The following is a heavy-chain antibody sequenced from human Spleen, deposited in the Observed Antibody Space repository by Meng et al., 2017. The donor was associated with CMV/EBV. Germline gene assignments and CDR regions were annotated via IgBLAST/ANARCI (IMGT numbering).Heavy chain of an antibody. CDR2: IRSKANSYAT. V-gene: IGHV3-73*01. D-gene: IGHD3-10*01. CDR1: FTFSGSA. CDR3: TRRDYYGSGEYYFDY. J-gene: IGHJ4*02. Sequence: FTFSGSAMHWVRQASGKGLEWVGRIRSKANSYATAYAASVKGRFTISRDDSKNTAYLQMNSLKTEDTAVYYCTRRDYYGSGEYYFDYWGQGTLVTVSS.